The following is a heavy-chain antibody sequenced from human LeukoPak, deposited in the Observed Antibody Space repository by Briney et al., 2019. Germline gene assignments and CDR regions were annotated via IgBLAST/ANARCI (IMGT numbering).Heavy chain of an antibody. CDR2: IRSKTYGGTT. CDR3: TRNKHDFLTGYYDVAFDY. J-gene: IGHJ4*02. CDR1: GFTFGDYA. V-gene: IGHV3-49*04. Sequence: GGSLRLSCTVSGFTFGDYAMSWVRQAPGKGLEWISFIRSKTYGGTTQYAASVQGRFTISRDDSKSIAYLQMNSLKTEDTAVYYCTRNKHDFLTGYYDVAFDYWGQGILVTVSS. D-gene: IGHD3-9*01.